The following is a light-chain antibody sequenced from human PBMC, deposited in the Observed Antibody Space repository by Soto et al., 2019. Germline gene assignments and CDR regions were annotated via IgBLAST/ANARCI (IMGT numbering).Light chain of an antibody. V-gene: IGKV1-39*01. CDR3: QHSSDTLSS. Sequence: DIQMTQSPSSLSASVGDTISITCRASQNIRNYLNWYQWRPGQGPRLLIYTSYTLQSGVPSTFRGAVSGTELTLTINSVQPEDVATFFCQHSSDTLSSLVGGTKVAI. CDR2: TSY. CDR1: QNIRNY. J-gene: IGKJ4*01.